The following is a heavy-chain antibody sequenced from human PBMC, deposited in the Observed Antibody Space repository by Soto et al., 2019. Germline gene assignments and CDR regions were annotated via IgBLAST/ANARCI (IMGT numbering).Heavy chain of an antibody. CDR3: ASHYEMWSGYMSPVDY. Sequence: QVQLVESGGDLVKRGGSLRLSCAASGYTFSDYYMSWLRQAPGKGLEWISYIDTSSTKIYYADSVKGRFTISRDNADNSLYLEMNRPRDEDTGVYYCASHYEMWSGYMSPVDYWGQGALGTVSS. J-gene: IGHJ4*02. CDR2: IDTSSTKI. CDR1: GYTFSDYY. D-gene: IGHD6-13*01. V-gene: IGHV3-11*01.